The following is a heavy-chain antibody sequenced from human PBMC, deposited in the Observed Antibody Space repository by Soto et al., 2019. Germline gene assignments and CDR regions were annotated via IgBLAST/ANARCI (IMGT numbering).Heavy chain of an antibody. CDR2: IYPGDSDT. V-gene: IGHV5-51*01. CDR1: GYTFSTYW. Sequence: GESLKISCKGSGYTFSTYWIAWVRQMPGKGLEWMGIIYPGDSDTKYSPAFQGQVTISADKSINTAYLQWTSLEASDTAMYYCARKFAPEFFDSWGQGTMVTVSS. CDR3: ARKFAPEFFDS. D-gene: IGHD3-10*01. J-gene: IGHJ4*02.